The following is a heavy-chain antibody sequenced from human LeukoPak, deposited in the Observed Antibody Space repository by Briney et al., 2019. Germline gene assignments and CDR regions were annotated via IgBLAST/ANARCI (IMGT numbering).Heavy chain of an antibody. CDR1: GFTVSSNY. D-gene: IGHD6-13*01. Sequence: GGSLRLSCAVSGFTVSSNYMSWVRPAPGKGLEWVSVIYGGVSTSYADSVKGRFTICRDNSKNTLYLQMNSLRAEDTAVYYCARSDGIAAAGPFDYWGQGTLVTVSS. CDR2: IYGGVST. CDR3: ARSDGIAAAGPFDY. V-gene: IGHV3-53*01. J-gene: IGHJ4*02.